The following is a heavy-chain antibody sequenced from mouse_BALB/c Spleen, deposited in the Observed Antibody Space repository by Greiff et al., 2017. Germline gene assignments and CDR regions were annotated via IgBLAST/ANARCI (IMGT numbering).Heavy chain of an antibody. V-gene: IGHV1S135*01. CDR1: GYSFTSYY. J-gene: IGHJ2*01. CDR3: ASSGY. CDR2: IDPFNGGT. D-gene: IGHD3-1*01. Sequence: EVQLQQSGPELMKPGASVKISCKASGYSFTSYYMHWVKQSHGKSLEWIGYIDPFNGGTSYNQKFKGKATLTVDKSSSTAYMHLGSLTSEDSAVYYGASSGYWGQGTTLTVSS.